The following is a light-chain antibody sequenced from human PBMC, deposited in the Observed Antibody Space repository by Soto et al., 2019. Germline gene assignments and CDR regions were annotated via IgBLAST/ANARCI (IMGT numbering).Light chain of an antibody. CDR2: DVS. CDR3: SAYRSSSAMGV. V-gene: IGLV2-14*03. Sequence: QSALTQPASVSGSPGQSITISCTGTSSDVGDYNYVSWYQHHPGKAPKLIIYDVSNRPSGVSNRFSGSKSANTASLTISGLQAEDEAEYYCSAYRSSSAMGVFGTGTKLTVL. J-gene: IGLJ1*01. CDR1: SSDVGDYNY.